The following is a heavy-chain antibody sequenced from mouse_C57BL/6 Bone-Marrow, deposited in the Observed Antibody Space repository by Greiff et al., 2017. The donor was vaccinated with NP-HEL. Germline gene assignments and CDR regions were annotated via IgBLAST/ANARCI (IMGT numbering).Heavy chain of an antibody. J-gene: IGHJ2*01. D-gene: IGHD1-1*01. Sequence: QVQLQQSGAELARPGASVKMSCKASGYTFTSYTMHWVKQRPGQGLEWIGYINPSSGYTKYNQKFKDKATLTADKSSSTAYMQLSSLTSEDSAVYYCARCNYYGPPKDYWGQGTTLTVSS. CDR1: GYTFTSYT. V-gene: IGHV1-4*01. CDR3: ARCNYYGPPKDY. CDR2: INPSSGYT.